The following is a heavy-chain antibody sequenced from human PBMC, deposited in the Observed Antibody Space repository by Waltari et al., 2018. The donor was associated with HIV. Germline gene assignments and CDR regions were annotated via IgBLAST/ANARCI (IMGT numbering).Heavy chain of an antibody. CDR2: IYTTGST. Sequence: QVQLLESSPGLVKPSETLSLTCTVSGDSISGYYWSWIRQPAGKGLEWIGRIYTTGSTNYNPSLKSRCTMSVDTSKNQFSLNLTSVTAADTAVYYCARQGVVVITPRRDFYYGLDVWGQGTTVAVSS. J-gene: IGHJ6*02. CDR1: GDSISGYY. V-gene: IGHV4-4*07. D-gene: IGHD3-22*01. CDR3: ARQGVVVITPRRDFYYGLDV.